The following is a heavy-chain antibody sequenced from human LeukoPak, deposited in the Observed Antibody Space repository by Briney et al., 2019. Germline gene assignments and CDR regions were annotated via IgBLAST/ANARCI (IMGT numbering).Heavy chain of an antibody. J-gene: IGHJ5*02. V-gene: IGHV7-4-1*02. CDR2: INTNTGNP. CDR3: ARDRDQLLPNWFDP. Sequence: ASVNVSCKASGYTFTSYAMNWVRQAPGQGLEWMGWINTNTGNPTYAQGFTGRFVFSLDTSVSTAHLQISSLKAEDTAVYYCARDRDQLLPNWFDPWGQGTLVTVSS. D-gene: IGHD2-2*01. CDR1: GYTFTSYA.